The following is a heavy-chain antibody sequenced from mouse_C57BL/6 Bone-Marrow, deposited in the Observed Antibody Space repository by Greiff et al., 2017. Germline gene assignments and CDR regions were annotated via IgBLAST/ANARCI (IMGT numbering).Heavy chain of an antibody. CDR2: IDPENGDT. V-gene: IGHV14-4*01. CDR3: TPYYYGSSYGYFDV. Sequence: EVQLQQSGAELVRPGASVKLSCTASGFTIKDDYMHWVKQRPEQGLEWIGWIDPENGDTEYAAKFQGKATITADTSSNPAYLQLSSLTSEDTAVYYCTPYYYGSSYGYFDVWGTGTTVTVSS. D-gene: IGHD1-1*01. J-gene: IGHJ1*03. CDR1: GFTIKDDY.